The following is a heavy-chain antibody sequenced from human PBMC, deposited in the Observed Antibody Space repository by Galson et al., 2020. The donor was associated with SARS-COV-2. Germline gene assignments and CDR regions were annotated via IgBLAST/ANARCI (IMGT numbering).Heavy chain of an antibody. D-gene: IGHD2-15*01. V-gene: IGHV4-59*01. CDR2: VYYTRGT. Sequence: SETLSLTCTVSGGSISNYYWSWIRQPPGKGLEWIGYVYYTRGTNSNPSLRSRVTMSVDTSKNHFPLKLSSVTAADTAVYYCARYCSANNYFSVDRCGQGTLVTVSS. J-gene: IGHJ5*02. CDR1: GGSISNYY. CDR3: ARYCSANNYFSVDR.